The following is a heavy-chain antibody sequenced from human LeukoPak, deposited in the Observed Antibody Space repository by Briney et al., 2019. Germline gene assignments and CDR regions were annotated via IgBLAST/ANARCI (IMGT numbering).Heavy chain of an antibody. CDR1: GGSISSYY. V-gene: IGHV4-59*08. D-gene: IGHD3-10*01. CDR3: ARIQLLLWFGESDY. J-gene: IGHJ4*02. CDR2: IYYSGST. Sequence: SETLSLTCTVSGGSISSYYWSWIRQPPGKGLEWIGYIYYSGSTNYNPSLKSRVTISVDTSKNQFSLNLSSVTAADTAVYYCARIQLLLWFGESDYWGQGTLVTVSS.